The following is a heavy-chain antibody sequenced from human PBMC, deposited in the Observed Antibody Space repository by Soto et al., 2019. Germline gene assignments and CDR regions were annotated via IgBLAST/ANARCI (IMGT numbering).Heavy chain of an antibody. CDR3: ARAVSYSVGARLDN. CDR2: ISSYSDT. J-gene: IGHJ4*02. D-gene: IGHD1-26*01. CDR1: GYTFNSHG. V-gene: IGHV1-18*01. Sequence: QVQLVQSGGEVKKPGASVKVSCKASGYTFNSHGITWVRQAPGQGLEWMGYISSYSDTSYAQKLQDRVSMTTDTSTRTAYMELRSLRSDDTAMYFCARAVSYSVGARLDNWGQGTLVTVSS.